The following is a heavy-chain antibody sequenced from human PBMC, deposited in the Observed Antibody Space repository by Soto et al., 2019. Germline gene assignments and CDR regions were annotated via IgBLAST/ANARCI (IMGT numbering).Heavy chain of an antibody. CDR1: GDSVSSNSAA. Sequence: KQSQTLSLTCAISGDSVSSNSAAWNWIRQSPSRGLEWLGRTYYRSKWYNDYAVSVKSRITINPDTSKNQFSLQLNSVTPEDTAVYYCARDSKSSSSRYYYYGMDVWGQGTTVTVSS. D-gene: IGHD6-6*01. V-gene: IGHV6-1*01. CDR3: ARDSKSSSSRYYYYGMDV. J-gene: IGHJ6*02. CDR2: TYYRSKWYN.